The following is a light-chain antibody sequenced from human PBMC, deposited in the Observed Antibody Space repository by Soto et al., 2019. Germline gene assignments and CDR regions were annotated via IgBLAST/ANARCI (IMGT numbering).Light chain of an antibody. Sequence: TKSPATLSLKPGERATLSCRANQSVGSNLAWHQQKPGQAPRILMYDASTRATGISARFSGSGSGTEFTLTISSLQSEDFAVYYCQQYHNWPITFGQGTRLDI. J-gene: IGKJ5*01. CDR1: QSVGSN. CDR3: QQYHNWPIT. CDR2: DAS. V-gene: IGKV3-15*01.